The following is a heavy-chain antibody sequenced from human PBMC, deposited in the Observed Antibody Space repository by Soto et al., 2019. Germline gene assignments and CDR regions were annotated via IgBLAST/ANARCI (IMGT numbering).Heavy chain of an antibody. Sequence: SVKVSCKASGFTFTSSAVQWVRQARGQRLEWIGWIVVGSGNTNYAQKFQERVTITRDRSKNHFFLNLTSVTAADTAVYYCATYRKFFQIWGQGTKVTVSS. J-gene: IGHJ3*02. CDR2: IVVGSGNT. CDR3: ATYRKFFQI. V-gene: IGHV1-58*01. CDR1: GFTFTSSA.